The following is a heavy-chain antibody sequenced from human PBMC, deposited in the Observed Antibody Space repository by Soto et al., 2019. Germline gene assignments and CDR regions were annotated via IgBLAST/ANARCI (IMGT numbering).Heavy chain of an antibody. Sequence: GGSLRLSCAASGFTFSDYYMSWIRQAPGKGLEWVSYISSSGSSIYYADSVKGRFTISRDNAKNSLYLQMNSLRAEDTAVYYCARGNSFDFWSGYSDAFDIWGQGTMVTVS. J-gene: IGHJ3*02. CDR1: GFTFSDYY. D-gene: IGHD3-3*01. V-gene: IGHV3-11*01. CDR2: ISSSGSSI. CDR3: ARGNSFDFWSGYSDAFDI.